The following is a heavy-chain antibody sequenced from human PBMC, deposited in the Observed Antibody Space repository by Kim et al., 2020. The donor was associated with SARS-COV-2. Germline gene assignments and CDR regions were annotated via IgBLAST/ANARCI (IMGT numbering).Heavy chain of an antibody. Sequence: ASVTVSCQASGYTFTSYYMHWVRQAPGQGLEWMGIIKPSGGSPIYARKFQGRVTMTGDTSTSTVYMELNSLRSDDTAMYYCARSRGRGVIWGRWGQGTLVTVSS. CDR1: GYTFTSYY. V-gene: IGHV1-46*01. J-gene: IGHJ4*02. CDR2: IKPSGGSP. CDR3: ARSRGRGVIWGR. D-gene: IGHD3-10*01.